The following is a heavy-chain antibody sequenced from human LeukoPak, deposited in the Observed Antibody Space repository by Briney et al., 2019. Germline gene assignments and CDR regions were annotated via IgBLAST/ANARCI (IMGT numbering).Heavy chain of an antibody. J-gene: IGHJ5*02. CDR2: ISSTSGST. CDR3: VRGTTVTTKGWLDR. D-gene: IGHD4-17*01. Sequence: GGSLRLSCAASGFTFSSYTMNWVRQAPGKGLEWVSGISSTSGSTDFADSVKGRFTISRDNAKKSLSLQMNSLRPEDTALYYCVRGTTVTTKGWLDRWGQGTLVTVSS. CDR1: GFTFSSYT. V-gene: IGHV3-9*01.